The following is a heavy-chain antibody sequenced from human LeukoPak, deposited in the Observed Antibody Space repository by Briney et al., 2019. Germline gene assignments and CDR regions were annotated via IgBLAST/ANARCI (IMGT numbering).Heavy chain of an antibody. CDR1: GFTFGDYA. J-gene: IGHJ4*02. CDR2: IRSKAYGGTT. V-gene: IGHV3-49*04. CDR3: TIRGITMVRGITDYFDY. D-gene: IGHD3-10*01. Sequence: GGSLRLSCTASGFTFGDYAMSWVRQAPGKGLEWVGFIRSKAYGGTTEYAASVKGRFTVSRDDSKSIAYLQMNSLKTEDTAVYYCTIRGITMVRGITDYFDYWGQGTLVTVSS.